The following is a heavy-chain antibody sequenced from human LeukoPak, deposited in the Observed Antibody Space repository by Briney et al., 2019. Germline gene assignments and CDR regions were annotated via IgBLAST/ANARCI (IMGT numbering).Heavy chain of an antibody. D-gene: IGHD3-10*01. J-gene: IGHJ4*02. CDR2: IYPGDSDT. V-gene: IGHV5-51*01. Sequence: GESLKISCKGSGYSFTSYWIGWVRQVPGKGLEWMGIIYPGDSDTRYSPSFQGQVTISADKSISTAYLQWSSLTSSDTAMYYCARRGSGSYAALNLFDYWGQGTLVTVSS. CDR3: ARRGSGSYAALNLFDY. CDR1: GYSFTSYW.